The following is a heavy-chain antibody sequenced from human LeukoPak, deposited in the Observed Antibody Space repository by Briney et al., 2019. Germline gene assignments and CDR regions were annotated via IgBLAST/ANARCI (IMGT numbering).Heavy chain of an antibody. Sequence: SETLSLTCTVSGGSISGYYWNWIRQPPGKGLEWIGCIYYSGATSYSSSLKSRVTISLDTSKNQFSLKLSSVTAADTAVYYCARSYTYGSTFDSWGQGALVTVSS. V-gene: IGHV4-59*01. CDR2: IYYSGAT. D-gene: IGHD3-10*01. CDR3: ARSYTYGSTFDS. CDR1: GGSISGYY. J-gene: IGHJ4*02.